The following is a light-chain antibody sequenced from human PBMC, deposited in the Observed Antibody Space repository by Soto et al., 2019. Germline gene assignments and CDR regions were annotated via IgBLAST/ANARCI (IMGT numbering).Light chain of an antibody. CDR1: QGIRNY. V-gene: IGKV1-27*01. J-gene: IGKJ4*01. CDR2: AAS. CDR3: QNYNSARLT. Sequence: DIQMTQSPSSLSASVGDRVTITCRASQGIRNYLAWYQQKPGKGPNLLIYAASALQSGVPSRFSGSGSGKDFTLTISSLQPEDVATYYCQNYNSARLTFGGGTKVEIK.